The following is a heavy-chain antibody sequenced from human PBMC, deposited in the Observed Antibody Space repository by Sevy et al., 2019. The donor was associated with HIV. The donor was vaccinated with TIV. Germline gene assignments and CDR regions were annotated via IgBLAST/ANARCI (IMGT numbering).Heavy chain of an antibody. CDR1: GFTLSDYY. D-gene: IGHD4-17*01. Sequence: GGPLRLSCAPSGFTLSDYYMSWIRQAPGKGLQWISYISSNSDTIYYEDSVKGRFTISRDNANNSLYLQMSSLRAEDTAVYYCTRDHVKDGDLGDYYYYAMDVWGQGTTVTVSS. CDR2: ISSNSDTI. CDR3: TRDHVKDGDLGDYYYYAMDV. V-gene: IGHV3-11*01. J-gene: IGHJ6*02.